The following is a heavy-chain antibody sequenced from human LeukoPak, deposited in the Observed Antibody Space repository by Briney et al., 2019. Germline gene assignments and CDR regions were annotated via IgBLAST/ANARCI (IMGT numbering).Heavy chain of an antibody. J-gene: IGHJ6*02. CDR2: IYHSGST. V-gene: IGHV4-30-2*01. CDR3: ARVLRDSSSWYSSGSRGYYGMDV. Sequence: PSETLSLTCAVSGGSISSGGYSWSWIRQPPGKGLAWIGYIYHSGSTYYNPSLKSRVTISVDRSKNQFSLKLSSVTAADTAVYYCARVLRDSSSWYSSGSRGYYGMDVWGQGTTVTVSS. D-gene: IGHD6-13*01. CDR1: GGSISSGGYS.